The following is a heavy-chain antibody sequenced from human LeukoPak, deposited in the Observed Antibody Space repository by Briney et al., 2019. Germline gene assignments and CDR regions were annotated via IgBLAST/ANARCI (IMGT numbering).Heavy chain of an antibody. CDR3: ARVGCSSTSCYTGVDY. D-gene: IGHD2-2*02. CDR1: GFTFSSYA. J-gene: IGHJ4*02. V-gene: IGHV3-30-3*01. CDR2: ISYDGSNK. Sequence: GGSLRLSCAGSGFTFSSYAMHWVRQAPGKGLEWVAVISYDGSNKYYADSVKGRFTISRDNSKNTLYLQMNSLRAEDTAVYYCARVGCSSTSCYTGVDYWGQGTLVTVSS.